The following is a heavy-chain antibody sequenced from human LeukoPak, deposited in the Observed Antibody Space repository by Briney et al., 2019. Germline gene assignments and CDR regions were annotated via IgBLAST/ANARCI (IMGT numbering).Heavy chain of an antibody. CDR1: GYTFTGYY. J-gene: IGHJ6*03. CDR2: INPNSGGT. CDR3: ARGGLDTAMVMYYYYYYMDV. D-gene: IGHD5-18*01. Sequence: ASVKVSCKASGYTFTGYYMHWVRQAPGQGLEWMGWINPNSGGTNYAQKFQGRVTMTRDTSISTACMELSRLRSDDTAVYYCARGGLDTAMVMYYYYYYMDVWGKGTTVTVSS. V-gene: IGHV1-2*02.